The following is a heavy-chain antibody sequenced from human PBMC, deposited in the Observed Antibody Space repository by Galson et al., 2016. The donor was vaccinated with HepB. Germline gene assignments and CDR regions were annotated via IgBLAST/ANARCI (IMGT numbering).Heavy chain of an antibody. CDR1: GSGYTFSSYW. Sequence: SLRLSCAGSGSGYTFSSYWMTWVRQAPRKGLEWVASINQDGREKHYVDSLKGRFTISRDNAKKTLFLQMKKLRVDDTAVYYCARGGRYFDWLLSGPDAFDFWGQGTSVTVAT. CDR3: ARGGRYFDWLLSGPDAFDF. D-gene: IGHD3-9*01. J-gene: IGHJ3*01. CDR2: INQDGREK. V-gene: IGHV3-7*03.